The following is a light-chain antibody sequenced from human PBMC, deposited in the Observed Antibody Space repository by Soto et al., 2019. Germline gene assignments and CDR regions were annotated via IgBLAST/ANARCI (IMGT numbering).Light chain of an antibody. J-gene: IGLJ1*01. V-gene: IGLV1-40*01. Sequence: QSVLTQPPSVSGAPGQSVTISCTGSSSNIGAGYHEHWYQQLPGTAPKLLIYADTNRPSGVPDRFSGSKSGTSASLAITGLQTDDEADYYCQSFDTSLTGLYVFGTGTKVTVL. CDR1: SSNIGAGYH. CDR3: QSFDTSLTGLYV. CDR2: ADT.